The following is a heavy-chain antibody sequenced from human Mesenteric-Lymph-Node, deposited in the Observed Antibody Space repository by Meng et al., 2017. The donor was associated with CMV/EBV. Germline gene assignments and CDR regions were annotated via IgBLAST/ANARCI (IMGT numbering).Heavy chain of an antibody. Sequence: QGQLHQWCAGLLKPSETLSVTCAVYGGSFSGYYWNWIRQSPEKGLEWIGEINHSGSTTYNPSFTSRIIISVDTSTNQISLNMSSVTAADTAVYYCARGSSYDILTGYFDYWGQGALVTVSS. CDR2: INHSGST. D-gene: IGHD3-9*01. CDR1: GGSFSGYY. J-gene: IGHJ4*02. V-gene: IGHV4-34*01. CDR3: ARGSSYDILTGYFDY.